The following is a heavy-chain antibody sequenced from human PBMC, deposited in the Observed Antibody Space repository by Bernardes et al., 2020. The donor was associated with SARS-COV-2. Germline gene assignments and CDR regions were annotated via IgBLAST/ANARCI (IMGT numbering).Heavy chain of an antibody. Sequence: GGSLRLSCAASGFTFSTYWMSWVLQAPGKGLEWVANIKQDGSEQYYADSVKGRFTISRDNAKNSLYLQMNSLRAEDTAVYYCARDIKSGYCSSTSCYYYYYGMDVWGQGTTVTVSS. CDR1: GFTFSTYW. CDR3: ARDIKSGYCSSTSCYYYYYGMDV. D-gene: IGHD2-2*01. CDR2: IKQDGSEQ. V-gene: IGHV3-7*01. J-gene: IGHJ6*02.